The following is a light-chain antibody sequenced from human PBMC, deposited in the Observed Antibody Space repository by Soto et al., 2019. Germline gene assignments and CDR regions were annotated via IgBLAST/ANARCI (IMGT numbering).Light chain of an antibody. CDR1: SSDVGGYNY. V-gene: IGLV2-14*01. CDR3: SSYTSSSPLV. Sequence: QSALTQPASVSGSPGQSITISCTGTSSDVGGYNYVSWYQQHPGKAPKLMIYDVSNRPSGVSNRFSGSKSGNTASLTISGRQAEDDADYYCSSYTSSSPLVFGTGTKVTVL. J-gene: IGLJ1*01. CDR2: DVS.